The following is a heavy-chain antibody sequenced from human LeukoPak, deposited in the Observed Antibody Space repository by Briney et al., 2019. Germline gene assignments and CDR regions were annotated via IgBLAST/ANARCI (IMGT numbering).Heavy chain of an antibody. Sequence: GGSLRLSCAASGFTFSSYAMHWVRQAPGKGLEWVAVISYDGSNKYYADSVKGRFTISRDNSKNTLYLQMNSLRAEDTAVYYCARSGRRSYFDYWGQGTLVTVSS. CDR2: ISYDGSNK. J-gene: IGHJ4*02. V-gene: IGHV3-30-3*01. D-gene: IGHD1-14*01. CDR1: GFTFSSYA. CDR3: ARSGRRSYFDY.